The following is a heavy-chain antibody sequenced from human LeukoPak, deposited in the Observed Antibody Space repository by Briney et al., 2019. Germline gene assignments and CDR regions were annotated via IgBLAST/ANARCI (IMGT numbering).Heavy chain of an antibody. D-gene: IGHD6-6*01. CDR3: ARGRPFDP. V-gene: IGHV1-2*02. Sequence: ASVKVSCKASGDTFSSFAVSWVRQAPGQGLEWMGWINPNSGGTNYAQKFQGRVTMTRDTSISTAYMELSRLRSDDTAVYYCARGRPFDPWGQGTLVTVSS. CDR2: INPNSGGT. CDR1: GDTFSSFA. J-gene: IGHJ5*02.